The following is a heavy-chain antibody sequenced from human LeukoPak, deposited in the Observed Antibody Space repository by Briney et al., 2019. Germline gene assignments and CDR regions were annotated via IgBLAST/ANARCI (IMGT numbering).Heavy chain of an antibody. CDR1: GFTFDDYA. D-gene: IGHD1-1*01. Sequence: GGSLRLSCAASGFTFDDYAMHWVRQTPGKGLEWVSGISWNSGSIGYADSAKGRFTISRDISKNMLYLQMNSLRAEDTAVYYCARVLAGSAFDIWGQGTMVTVSS. CDR2: ISWNSGSI. J-gene: IGHJ3*02. V-gene: IGHV3-9*01. CDR3: ARVLAGSAFDI.